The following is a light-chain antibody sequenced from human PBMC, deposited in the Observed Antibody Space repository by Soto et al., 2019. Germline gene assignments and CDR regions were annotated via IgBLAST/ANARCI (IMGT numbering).Light chain of an antibody. CDR3: QQYDSTPPT. V-gene: IGKV4-1*01. Sequence: DIVMTQSPDSLAVSLGERATINCKSSQSVLYSSNNKNYLAWYQQKPGQPPKLLIYWASTRESGVPDRFSGSGSRTDFTLTISSLQAEDGAVYYCQQYDSTPPTFGQGTRLEIK. CDR1: QSVLYSSNNKNY. J-gene: IGKJ5*01. CDR2: WAS.